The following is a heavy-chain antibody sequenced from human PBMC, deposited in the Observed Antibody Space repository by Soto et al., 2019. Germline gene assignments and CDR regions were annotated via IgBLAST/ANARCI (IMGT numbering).Heavy chain of an antibody. CDR2: MNPNSGNT. CDR3: ARGDSILTGYSFDY. CDR1: GYTFTSYD. Sequence: EASVKVSCKASGYTFTSYDINWVRQATGQGLEWMGWMNPNSGNTGYAQKFQGRVTMTRNTSISTAYMELSSLRSEDTAVYYCARGDSILTGYSFDYWGQGTLVTVSS. V-gene: IGHV1-8*01. D-gene: IGHD3-9*01. J-gene: IGHJ4*02.